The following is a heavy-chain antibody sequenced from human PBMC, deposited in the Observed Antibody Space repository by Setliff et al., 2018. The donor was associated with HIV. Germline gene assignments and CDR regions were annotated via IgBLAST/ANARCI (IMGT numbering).Heavy chain of an antibody. CDR1: GYSFTSYW. CDR3: ARGIAALTASFDY. V-gene: IGHV5-51*01. D-gene: IGHD2-21*02. Sequence: GESLKISCKGSGYSFTSYWIAWVRQKPGKGLEWMGIIFPGDSKMHYSPSFQGRVTLSADKSISTAYLQWSSLQTSDSGMYYCARGIAALTASFDYRGQGSLVTVS. CDR2: IFPGDSKM. J-gene: IGHJ4*02.